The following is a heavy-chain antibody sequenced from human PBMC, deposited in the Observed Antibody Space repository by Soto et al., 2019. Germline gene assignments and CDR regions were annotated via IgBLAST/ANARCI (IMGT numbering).Heavy chain of an antibody. Sequence: GGSLRLSCAASGLTFSSYWMHWVRQAPGRGLVWVSRIKRDGSSTSYADSVEGRFTISRDNAKNTVYLQMNSLRGEDTAVYYCANGVWPNYYYYYGMDVWGQETTVTVSS. CDR1: GLTFSSYW. D-gene: IGHD2-8*01. J-gene: IGHJ6*02. V-gene: IGHV3-74*01. CDR2: IKRDGSST. CDR3: ANGVWPNYYYYYGMDV.